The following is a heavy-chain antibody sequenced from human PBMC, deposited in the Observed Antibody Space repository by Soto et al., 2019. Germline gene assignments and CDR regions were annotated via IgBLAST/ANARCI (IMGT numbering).Heavy chain of an antibody. CDR1: GGSISIYY. CDR2: IYYSGST. Sequence: SETLSLTCTVSGGSISIYYWSWIRQPPGKGLEWIGYIYYSGSTNYNPSLKSRVTISVDTSKNQFSLKLSSVTAADTAVYYCARVTSRLYYDSSGYRRSVHFDYWGQGTLVTVSS. V-gene: IGHV4-59*01. D-gene: IGHD3-22*01. CDR3: ARVTSRLYYDSSGYRRSVHFDY. J-gene: IGHJ4*02.